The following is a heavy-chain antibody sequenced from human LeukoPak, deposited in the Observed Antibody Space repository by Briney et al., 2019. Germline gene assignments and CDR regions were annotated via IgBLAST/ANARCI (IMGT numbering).Heavy chain of an antibody. CDR1: GFTFRSYS. Sequence: GGSLRLSCAASGFTFRSYSMNWVRQAPGKGLEWVSSISSSSSYMYYADSVKGRFTISRDNAKNSLYLQMNSLRAEDTAVYYCARVGSTGAFDIWGQGTMVTVSS. CDR2: ISSSSSYM. CDR3: ARVGSTGAFDI. J-gene: IGHJ3*02. D-gene: IGHD2-2*01. V-gene: IGHV3-21*01.